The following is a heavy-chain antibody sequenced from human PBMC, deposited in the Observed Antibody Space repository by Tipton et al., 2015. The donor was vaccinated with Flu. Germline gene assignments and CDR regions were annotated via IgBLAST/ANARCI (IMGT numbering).Heavy chain of an antibody. CDR1: GFTFSDYW. D-gene: IGHD6-19*01. V-gene: IGHV3-7*03. Sequence: GSLRLSCAASGFTFSDYWMAWVRQAPGKGLEWVANIKQDGSERYYVDSVKGRFTISRDNAKNMLYLQMNSLRPEDTAIYYCAKVIPELVAGLDYWGQGTLVTVPS. CDR3: AKVIPELVAGLDY. J-gene: IGHJ4*02. CDR2: IKQDGSER.